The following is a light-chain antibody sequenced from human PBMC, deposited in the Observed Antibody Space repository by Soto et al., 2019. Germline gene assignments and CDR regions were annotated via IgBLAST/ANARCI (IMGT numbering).Light chain of an antibody. Sequence: EIVLTQSPGTLSLSPGERATLSCRASQSVSSSYLAWYQQKPGQAPRLLIYGASSRATGIPDRFSGSRYGTDFTLTISRLEPEDFAVYYCQQCGSSPGRFGQGTEVEIK. CDR3: QQCGSSPGR. CDR2: GAS. J-gene: IGKJ1*01. CDR1: QSVSSSY. V-gene: IGKV3-20*01.